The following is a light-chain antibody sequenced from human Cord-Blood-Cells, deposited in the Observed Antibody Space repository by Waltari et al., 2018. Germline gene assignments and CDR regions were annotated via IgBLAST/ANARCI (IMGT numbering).Light chain of an antibody. V-gene: IGKV4-1*01. CDR3: QQYYSTPWT. J-gene: IGKJ1*01. CDR2: WAS. Sequence: DIVMTQSPDSLSVSLGERATINRKSSQSVLYSSNNKTYLAWYQQNPGQPPKLLIYWASTRESGVPDRFSGSGSGTDFTLTISSLQAEDVAVYYCQQYYSTPWTFGQGTKVEIK. CDR1: QSVLYSSNNKTY.